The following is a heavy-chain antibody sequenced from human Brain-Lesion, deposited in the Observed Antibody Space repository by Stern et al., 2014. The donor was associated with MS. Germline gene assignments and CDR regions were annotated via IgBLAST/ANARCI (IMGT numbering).Heavy chain of an antibody. CDR3: ARDITGSSAYFAY. J-gene: IGHJ4*02. CDR2: ISWNSGTI. CDR1: GFTFDDYA. V-gene: IGHV3-9*01. Sequence: DVQLVESGGDLVQPGRSLRLSCAAFGFTFDDYAMHWVPQAPGKGLEWVAGISWNSGTIGYADSVKGRFTTSRDNAYSSLYLQMNSLRPEDTALYYCARDITGSSAYFAYWGQGTLVTVSS. D-gene: IGHD1-14*01.